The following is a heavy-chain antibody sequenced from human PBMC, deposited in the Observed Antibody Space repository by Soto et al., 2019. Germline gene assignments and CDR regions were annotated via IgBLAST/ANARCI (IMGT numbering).Heavy chain of an antibody. V-gene: IGHV3-30-3*01. Sequence: QVQLVESGGGVVQPGRSLRLSCAASGFTFSSFAMHWVRQAPGKRLEWVAVISYDGSNENYADSVKGRFTISRDNSKNTLYLQMSSLRAEDTAVFYCARDEGDYLIDWYFDLWGRGTLVTVSS. J-gene: IGHJ2*01. D-gene: IGHD4-17*01. CDR1: GFTFSSFA. CDR3: ARDEGDYLIDWYFDL. CDR2: ISYDGSNE.